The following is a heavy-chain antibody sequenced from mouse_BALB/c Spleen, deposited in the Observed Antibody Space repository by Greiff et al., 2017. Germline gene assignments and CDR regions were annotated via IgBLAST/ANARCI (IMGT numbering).Heavy chain of an antibody. Sequence: QAHVKQSGPELVKPGASVKMSCKASGYTFTSYYIHWVKQRPGQGLEWIGWIYPGDGSTKYNEKFKGKTTLTADKSSSTAYMLLSSLTSEDSAIYFCARDYDYSYWGQGTLVTVSA. CDR1: GYTFTSYY. J-gene: IGHJ3*01. CDR2: IYPGDGST. V-gene: IGHV1S56*01. D-gene: IGHD2-4*01. CDR3: ARDYDYSY.